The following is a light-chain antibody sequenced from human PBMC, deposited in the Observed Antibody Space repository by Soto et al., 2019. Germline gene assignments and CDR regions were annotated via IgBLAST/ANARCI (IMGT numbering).Light chain of an antibody. CDR1: SSDVGAYNY. J-gene: IGLJ1*01. CDR3: CSYAGTYSYV. V-gene: IGLV2-11*01. CDR2: DVS. Sequence: QSVLTQPRSVSGSPGQSVTISCTGTSSDVGAYNYVSWHQQHPGKAPKFMIYDVSKRPSGVPDRLSGSKSGNTASLTISGLQAEDEADYYCCSYAGTYSYVFGTGTKVTVL.